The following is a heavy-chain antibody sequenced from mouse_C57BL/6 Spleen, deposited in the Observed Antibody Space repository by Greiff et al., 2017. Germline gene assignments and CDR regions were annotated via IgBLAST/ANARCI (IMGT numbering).Heavy chain of an antibody. V-gene: IGHV1-50*01. CDR1: GYTFTSYW. CDR3: ARGQLRLIDYAMDY. CDR2: IDPSDSYT. J-gene: IGHJ4*01. D-gene: IGHD3-2*02. Sequence: QVQLQQPGAELVKPGASVKLSCKASGYTFTSYWMQWVKQRPGQGLEWIGEIDPSDSYTNYNQKFKGKATLTVDTSSSTAYMQLSSMTSEDSAVYYCARGQLRLIDYAMDYWGQGTSVTVSS.